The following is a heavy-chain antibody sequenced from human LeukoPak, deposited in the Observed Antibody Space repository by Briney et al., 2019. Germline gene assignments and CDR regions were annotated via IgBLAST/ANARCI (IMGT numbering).Heavy chain of an antibody. CDR2: IYTSGST. J-gene: IGHJ4*02. V-gene: IGHV4-4*07. D-gene: IGHD6-13*01. CDR3: ARHKRSSRTQVLYFDY. Sequence: SETLSLTCTVSGGSISSYYWSWIRQPAGKGLEWIGRIYTSGSTNYNPSLKSRVTMSVDTSKNQFPLKLSSVTAADTAVYYCARHKRSSRTQVLYFDYWGQGTLVTVSS. CDR1: GGSISSYY.